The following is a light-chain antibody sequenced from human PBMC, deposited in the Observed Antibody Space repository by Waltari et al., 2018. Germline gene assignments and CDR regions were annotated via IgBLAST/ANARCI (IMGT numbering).Light chain of an antibody. CDR1: KGVSSN. CDR3: QQYNNWPPYT. Sequence: EIVMTQSPATLSVSPGERATIPCRASKGVSSNLAWYQQKPGQAPRLLIYGASTRATGIPARFSGSGSGTEFTLTISSLQSEDFAVYYCQQYNNWPPYTFGQGTKVDIK. J-gene: IGKJ2*01. V-gene: IGKV3-15*01. CDR2: GAS.